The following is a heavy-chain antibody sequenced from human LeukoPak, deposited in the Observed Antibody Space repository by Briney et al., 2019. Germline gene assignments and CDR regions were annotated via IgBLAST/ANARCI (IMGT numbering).Heavy chain of an antibody. D-gene: IGHD1-1*01. J-gene: IGHJ3*02. V-gene: IGHV1-2*02. CDR1: GYTFSDYY. CDR2: IHPNSGGT. Sequence: ASLKVSCKASGYTFSDYYIHWVRQAPGQGLEWMGWIHPNSGGTHYAQEFQGRLTLTRDTSISTAYMELSSLRSDDTALYYCARSERSGAGTDAFDIWGQGTVVTVSS. CDR3: ARSERSGAGTDAFDI.